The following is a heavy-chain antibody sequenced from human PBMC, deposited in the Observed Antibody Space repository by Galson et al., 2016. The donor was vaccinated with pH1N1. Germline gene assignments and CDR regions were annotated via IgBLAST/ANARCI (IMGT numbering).Heavy chain of an antibody. J-gene: IGHJ3*02. V-gene: IGHV3-7*01. CDR3: ARDPLRGALDI. Sequence: SLRLSCAGSGFTFSRSWMSWVRQSPGQGLQWVANINDDGSERYYVDSVVKGRFTISKDNARNSLYLQMNSLGFEDTAVYYCARDPLRGALDIWGQGTKLTVSS. CDR2: INDDGSER. CDR1: GFTFSRSW. D-gene: IGHD1-26*01.